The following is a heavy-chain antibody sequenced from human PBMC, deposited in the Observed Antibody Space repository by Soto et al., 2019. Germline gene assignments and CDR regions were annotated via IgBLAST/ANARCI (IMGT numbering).Heavy chain of an antibody. V-gene: IGHV4-59*01. CDR1: CGSISSYY. D-gene: IGHD3-10*01. CDR3: ARDVAPLDEGRGFDY. Sequence: QVQLQESGPVLVKPSETLSLTCTVSCGSISSYYWSWIRKPPGKGLEWIGYIYYSGSTNYNPSLKSRVTISVDTSKNQFSLKLSSVTAADTAVYYCARDVAPLDEGRGFDYWGQGTLVTVSS. J-gene: IGHJ4*02. CDR2: IYYSGST.